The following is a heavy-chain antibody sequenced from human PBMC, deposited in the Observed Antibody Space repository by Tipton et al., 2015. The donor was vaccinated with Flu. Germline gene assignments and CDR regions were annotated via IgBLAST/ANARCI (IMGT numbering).Heavy chain of an antibody. Sequence: LRLSCTVSGGSISGYYWSWIRQPPGKGLEWIASIYYSGSTNYNPSLKSRVTISVDMSKNQFSLKLNSVTAADTAVYYCARSPGYYFDYWGQGTLVTVSS. V-gene: IGHV4-59*01. CDR2: IYYSGST. J-gene: IGHJ4*02. CDR1: GGSISGYY. CDR3: ARSPGYYFDY.